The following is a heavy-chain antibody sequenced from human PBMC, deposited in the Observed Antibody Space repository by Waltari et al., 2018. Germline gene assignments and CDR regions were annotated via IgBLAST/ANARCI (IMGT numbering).Heavy chain of an antibody. CDR2: IYTSGST. CDR1: GGSISSYY. V-gene: IGHV4-4*07. Sequence: QLQLQESGPGLVKPSETLSLTCTVSGGSISSYYWSWIRQPAGKGLEWIGRIYTSGSTNYNPSLKSRVTISVDKSKNQFSLKLSSVTAADTAVYYCARDGYCSSTSCLAFDYWGQGTLVTVSS. J-gene: IGHJ4*02. D-gene: IGHD2-2*03. CDR3: ARDGYCSSTSCLAFDY.